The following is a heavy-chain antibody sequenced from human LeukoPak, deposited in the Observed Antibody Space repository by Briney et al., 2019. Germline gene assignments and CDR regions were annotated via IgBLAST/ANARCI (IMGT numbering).Heavy chain of an antibody. CDR2: INHSGST. CDR3: ARDGAYSYGYIY. CDR1: GGSFSGYY. J-gene: IGHJ4*02. Sequence: SETLSLTCAVYGGSFSGYYWSWIRQPPGKGLEWIGEINHSGSTNYNPSLKSRVTISVDTSKNQFSLKLSSVTAADTAVYYCARDGAYSYGYIYWGQGTLVTVSS. V-gene: IGHV4-34*01. D-gene: IGHD5-18*01.